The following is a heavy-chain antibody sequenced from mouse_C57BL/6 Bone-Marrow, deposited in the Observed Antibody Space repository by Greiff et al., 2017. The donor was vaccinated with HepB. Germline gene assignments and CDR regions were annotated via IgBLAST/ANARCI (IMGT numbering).Heavy chain of an antibody. J-gene: IGHJ4*01. Sequence: QVQLKESGAELARPGASVKLSCKASGYTFTSYGISWVKQRTGQGLEWIGEIYPRSGNTYYNEKFKGKATLTADKSSSTAYMELRSLTSEDSAVYFCARRDYDYDDGYAMDYWGQGTSVTVSS. D-gene: IGHD2-4*01. V-gene: IGHV1-81*01. CDR2: IYPRSGNT. CDR1: GYTFTSYG. CDR3: ARRDYDYDDGYAMDY.